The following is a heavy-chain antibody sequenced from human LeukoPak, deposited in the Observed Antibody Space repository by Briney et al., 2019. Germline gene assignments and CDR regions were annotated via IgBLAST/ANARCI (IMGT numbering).Heavy chain of an antibody. Sequence: GGSLRLSCAASGFTFSSYWMSWVRQAPGKGLEWVANIKQDGTEKYFVDSVKGRFTISRDNAKNSLYLQMNSLRAEDTAVYYCARGRTICSGGSCYSRYFDYWGQGTLVTVSS. CDR2: IKQDGTEK. J-gene: IGHJ4*02. CDR3: ARGRTICSGGSCYSRYFDY. D-gene: IGHD2-15*01. CDR1: GFTFSSYW. V-gene: IGHV3-7*01.